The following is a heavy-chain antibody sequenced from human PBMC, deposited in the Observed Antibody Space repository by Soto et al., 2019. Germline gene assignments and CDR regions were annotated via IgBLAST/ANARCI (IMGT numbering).Heavy chain of an antibody. V-gene: IGHV4-31*03. Sequence: PSETLSLTCTVSGGSISSGGYYWSWIRQHPGKGLEWIGYIYYSGSTYYNPSLKSRVTISVDTSQNQFSLKLSSVTAADTAVYYCARDHGNNDYRSYFDFWGQGTLVTVS. CDR3: ARDHGNNDYRSYFDF. D-gene: IGHD4-17*01. CDR2: IYYSGST. CDR1: GGSISSGGYY. J-gene: IGHJ4*02.